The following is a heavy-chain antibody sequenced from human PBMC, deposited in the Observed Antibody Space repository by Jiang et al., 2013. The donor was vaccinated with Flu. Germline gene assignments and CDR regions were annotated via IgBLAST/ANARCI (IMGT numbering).Heavy chain of an antibody. CDR1: GGSISSYF. J-gene: IGHJ2*01. CDR3: ARELGVEQLWSTRDYWYFDL. CDR2: IYTSGST. D-gene: IGHD5-18*01. Sequence: LLKPSETLSLTCTVSGGSISSYFWNWIRQPAGKGLEWIGRIYTSGSTNYNPSLKSRVTMSVDTSKNQFSLKLNSVTAADTAVYYCARELGVEQLWSTRDYWYFDLWGRGTLVTVSS. V-gene: IGHV4-4*07.